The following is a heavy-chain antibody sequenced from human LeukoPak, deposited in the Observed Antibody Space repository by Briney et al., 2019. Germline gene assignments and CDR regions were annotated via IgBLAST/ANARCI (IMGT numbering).Heavy chain of an antibody. V-gene: IGHV4-34*01. CDR1: GGSFSGYY. CDR3: ASSQYYYDSSGYYYFSDY. J-gene: IGHJ4*02. Sequence: SETLSLTCAVSGGSFSGYYWSWSRQPPGKGLEWIGEINHSGSTNYNPSLKSRVTISVDTSKNQFSLQLSSVPAADTAVYYCASSQYYYDSSGYYYFSDYWGQGTLVTVSS. CDR2: INHSGST. D-gene: IGHD3-22*01.